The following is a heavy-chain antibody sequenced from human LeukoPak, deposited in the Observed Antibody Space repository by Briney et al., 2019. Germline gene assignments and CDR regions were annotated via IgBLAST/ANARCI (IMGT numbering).Heavy chain of an antibody. CDR3: ARKGRGYSYGRPSC. V-gene: IGHV3-23*01. CDR1: GFTFSSYA. CDR2: ISGSGGST. Sequence: GGSLRLSCAASGFTFSSYAMSWVRQAPGKGLEWVSAISGSGGSTYYADSVKGGFTISRDNSKNSLYLQMNSLRAEDTAVYYCARKGRGYSYGRPSCRGQGTLVTVSS. J-gene: IGHJ4*02. D-gene: IGHD5-18*01.